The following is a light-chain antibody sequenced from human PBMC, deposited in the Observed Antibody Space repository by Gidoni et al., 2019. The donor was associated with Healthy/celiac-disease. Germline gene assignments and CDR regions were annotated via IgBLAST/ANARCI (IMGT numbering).Light chain of an antibody. CDR1: SSDVGSYNL. V-gene: IGLV2-23*02. CDR3: CSYAGSTAV. CDR2: EVS. J-gene: IGLJ2*01. Sequence: QSALTQPAPVSGSPEKSITISCTGTSSDVGSYNLVSWYQQHPGKAPKLMIYEVSKRPSGVSNRFSGSTSGNTASLTISGLQAEDEADYYCCSYAGSTAVFGGGTKLTVL.